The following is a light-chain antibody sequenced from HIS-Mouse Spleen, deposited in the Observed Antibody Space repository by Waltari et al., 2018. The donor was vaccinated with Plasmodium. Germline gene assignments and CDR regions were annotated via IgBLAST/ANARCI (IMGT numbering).Light chain of an antibody. V-gene: IGKV1-39*01. CDR2: AAS. Sequence: DIQMTQSPSSLYASVGDSVPITCRASQSISSYLNWYQQKPGKAPKLLIYAASSLQSGVPSRFSGSGSGTDFTLTISSLQPEDFATYYCQQNYNTWTFGQGTKVEIK. CDR3: QQNYNTWT. CDR1: QSISSY. J-gene: IGKJ1*01.